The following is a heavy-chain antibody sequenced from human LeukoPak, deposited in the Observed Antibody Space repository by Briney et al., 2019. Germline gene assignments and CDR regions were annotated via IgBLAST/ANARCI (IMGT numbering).Heavy chain of an antibody. J-gene: IGHJ4*02. CDR1: GGSISSYY. CDR2: IYTSGST. V-gene: IGHV4-4*09. CDR3: ARLRRDGYNKNFDY. Sequence: SETLSLTCTVSGGSISSYYWSWIRQPPGKGLEWIGYIYTSGSTNYNPSLKSLVTISVDTSKNQFSLKLSSVTAADTAVYYCARLRRDGYNKNFDYWGQGTLVTVSS. D-gene: IGHD5-24*01.